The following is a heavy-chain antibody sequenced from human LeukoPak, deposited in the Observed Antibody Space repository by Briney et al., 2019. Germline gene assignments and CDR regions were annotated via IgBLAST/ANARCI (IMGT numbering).Heavy chain of an antibody. CDR3: AKDRLGDLLPGIH. CDR1: GFTFSSYG. CDR2: ISYDGSNK. Sequence: GGSLRLSCAASGFTFSSYGMHWVRQAPGKGLEWVAVISYDGSNKYYADSVKGRFTISRDNSKNTLYLQMNSLRAEDTAVYYCAKDRLGDLLPGIHWGQGTLVTVSS. D-gene: IGHD4-17*01. J-gene: IGHJ4*02. V-gene: IGHV3-30*18.